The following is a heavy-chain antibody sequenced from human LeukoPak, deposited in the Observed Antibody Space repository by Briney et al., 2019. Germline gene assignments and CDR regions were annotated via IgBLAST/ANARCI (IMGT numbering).Heavy chain of an antibody. D-gene: IGHD6-19*01. J-gene: IGHJ5*02. CDR2: IYTSGST. Sequence: SETLSLTCTVSGGSISSYYWSWIRQPAGKGLEWIGRIYTSGSTNYNPSLKSRVTMSVDTSKNQFSLKLSSVTAADTAVYYCARESYNSGWGFFDPWGQGTLVTVSS. CDR3: ARESYNSGWGFFDP. V-gene: IGHV4-4*07. CDR1: GGSISSYY.